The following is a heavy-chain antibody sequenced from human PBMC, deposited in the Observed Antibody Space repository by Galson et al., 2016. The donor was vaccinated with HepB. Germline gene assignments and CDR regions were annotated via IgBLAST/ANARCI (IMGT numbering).Heavy chain of an antibody. CDR2: ISRSGDST. V-gene: IGHV3-23*01. CDR1: GFTFNNYG. Sequence: SLRLSCAASGFTFNNYGMTWVRQAPGKGLEAVSSISRSGDSTDYADSVKGRFIISRDNTKNTLSLQMNSLRAEEPAVYYCVQGSTAPAVWGKGTTVTVSS. D-gene: IGHD2-2*01. J-gene: IGHJ6*04. CDR3: VQGSTAPAV.